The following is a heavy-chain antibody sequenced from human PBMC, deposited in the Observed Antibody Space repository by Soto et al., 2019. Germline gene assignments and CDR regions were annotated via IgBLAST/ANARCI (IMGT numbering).Heavy chain of an antibody. CDR1: GSRFSNYV. J-gene: IGHJ4*02. Sequence: QVQLVQSGAEVKTPGSSLKVSCKVSGSRFSNYVISWVRQAPGHGLEWLGRIIPIFNSTKYAQNFQGRVTITAYKSTRTAYLELSSLRSDDTAVYYCAREGRGKKAGYNGLVSLGYWGQGTLVTVSS. CDR2: IIPIFNST. CDR3: AREGRGKKAGYNGLVSLGY. D-gene: IGHD2-2*02. V-gene: IGHV1-69*06.